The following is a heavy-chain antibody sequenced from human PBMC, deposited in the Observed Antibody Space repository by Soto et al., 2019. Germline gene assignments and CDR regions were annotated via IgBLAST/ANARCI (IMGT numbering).Heavy chain of an antibody. D-gene: IGHD3-10*01. Sequence: QVQLVQSGAEVKKPGASVKVSCKASGYTFTSYGISWVRQAPGQGLEWMGWISAYNGNTNYAQKLQGRVTMTTDTSTSTAYMELRSLRSHDTAVYYCARDSITMVRGVISHYYYYGMDVWGQGTTVTVSS. V-gene: IGHV1-18*01. J-gene: IGHJ6*02. CDR2: ISAYNGNT. CDR1: GYTFTSYG. CDR3: ARDSITMVRGVISHYYYYGMDV.